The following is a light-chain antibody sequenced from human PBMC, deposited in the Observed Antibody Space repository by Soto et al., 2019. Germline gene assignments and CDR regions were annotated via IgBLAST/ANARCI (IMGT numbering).Light chain of an antibody. CDR2: RNN. Sequence: QSVLTQPPSASGTPGQRVTISCSGSSSNIGSKYVYWYQQLPGTAPKLLMYRNNQRPSGVPDRFSGSKSGTSASLAISGLRSEDKADYYCAAWDAGVSGPAFGGGTQRTVL. V-gene: IGLV1-47*01. CDR3: AAWDAGVSGPA. J-gene: IGLJ2*01. CDR1: SSNIGSKY.